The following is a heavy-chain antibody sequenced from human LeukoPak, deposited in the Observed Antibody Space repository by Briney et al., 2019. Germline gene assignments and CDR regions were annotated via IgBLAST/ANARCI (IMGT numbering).Heavy chain of an antibody. CDR3: ARWVVAADYFYYMHV. J-gene: IGHJ6*03. Sequence: PSETLSLTCAVYGGSFSGYYWSWIRQPPGKGLEWIGEINHSGSTNYNPSLKSRVTISVDTSKNQFSLKLSSVTAADTAVYYCARWVVAADYFYYMHVWGKGTTVTVSS. CDR1: GGSFSGYY. CDR2: INHSGST. D-gene: IGHD2-15*01. V-gene: IGHV4-34*01.